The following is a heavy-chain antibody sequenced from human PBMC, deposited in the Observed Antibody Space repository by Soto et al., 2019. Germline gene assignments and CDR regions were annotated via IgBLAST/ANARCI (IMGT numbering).Heavy chain of an antibody. CDR2: IIPIFGTA. Sequence: GASVKVSCKASGGTFSSYAISWVRQAPGQGLEWMGGIIPIFGTANYAQKFQGRVPITAEESTSTAYMELSSLRSEDTAVYYCARETHGFSDAFDIWGQGTMVTVS. CDR1: GGTFSSYA. V-gene: IGHV1-69*13. J-gene: IGHJ3*02. CDR3: ARETHGFSDAFDI. D-gene: IGHD3-3*01.